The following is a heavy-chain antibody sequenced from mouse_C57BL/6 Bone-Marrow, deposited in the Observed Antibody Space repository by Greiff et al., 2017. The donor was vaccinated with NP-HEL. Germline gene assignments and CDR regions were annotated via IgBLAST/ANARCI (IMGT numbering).Heavy chain of an antibody. CDR3: ASTVRNAMDY. CDR1: GFSLTSYG. D-gene: IGHD1-1*01. V-gene: IGHV2-2*01. J-gene: IGHJ4*01. CDR2: IWSGGST. Sequence: VKVVESGPGLVQPSQSLSITCTVSGFSLTSYGVHWVRQSPGKGLEWLGVIWSGGSTDYNAAFISRLSISKDNSKSQVFFKMNSLQADDTAIYYCASTVRNAMDYWGQGTSVTVSS.